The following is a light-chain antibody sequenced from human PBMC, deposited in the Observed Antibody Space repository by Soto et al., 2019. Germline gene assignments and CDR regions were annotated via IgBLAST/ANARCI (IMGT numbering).Light chain of an antibody. Sequence: EGMLTQSPGTLSLSPGEGAILSCRSSQSVIRNYLAWYQKKPGQAPRPLIYGASSRATGIPDRFSGSGSGTGFTLTISRLEPEDFAVYYCQKYDTSPYDFGQGTKLEI. CDR2: GAS. CDR1: QSVIRNY. V-gene: IGKV3-20*01. CDR3: QKYDTSPYD. J-gene: IGKJ2*01.